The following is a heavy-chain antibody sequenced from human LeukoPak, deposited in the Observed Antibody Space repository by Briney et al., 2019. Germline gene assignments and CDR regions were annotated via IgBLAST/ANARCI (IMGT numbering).Heavy chain of an antibody. CDR2: ISAYNGNT. D-gene: IGHD2-2*01. Sequence: ASVKVSCKASGYTFTSYGISWVRQAPGQGLEWMGWISAYNGNTNYAQKLQGRVTMTTDTSTSTAYRELRSLRSDDTAVYYCARVRVPAAIAYKDAFDIWGQGKMVTV. CDR1: GYTFTSYG. J-gene: IGHJ3*02. CDR3: ARVRVPAAIAYKDAFDI. V-gene: IGHV1-18*04.